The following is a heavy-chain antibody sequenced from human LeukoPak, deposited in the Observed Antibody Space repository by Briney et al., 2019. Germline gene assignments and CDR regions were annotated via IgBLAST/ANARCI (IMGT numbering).Heavy chain of an antibody. D-gene: IGHD2-2*01. CDR3: ASFNQLATSPGDY. V-gene: IGHV4-34*01. CDR2: INHSGST. CDR1: GGSISSYY. J-gene: IGHJ4*02. Sequence: SETLSLTCTVSGGSISSYYWSWLRQPPGKGLEWIGEINHSGSTNYNPSLKSRVTISVDTSKNQFSLKLSSVTAADTAVYYCASFNQLATSPGDYWGQGTLVTVSS.